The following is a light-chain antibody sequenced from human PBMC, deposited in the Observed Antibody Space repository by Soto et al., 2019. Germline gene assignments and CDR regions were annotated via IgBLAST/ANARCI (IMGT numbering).Light chain of an antibody. Sequence: VLTQSPGTLSLSPGERATLSCRISQSVSGSYLAWHQQKPGQAPRLIIYGASRRATGIPDRFSGSGSGTDFTLTISRLEPEDFAVYYCQQYGSSPGWTFGQGTKVEIK. V-gene: IGKV3-20*01. CDR1: QSVSGSY. CDR2: GAS. J-gene: IGKJ1*01. CDR3: QQYGSSPGWT.